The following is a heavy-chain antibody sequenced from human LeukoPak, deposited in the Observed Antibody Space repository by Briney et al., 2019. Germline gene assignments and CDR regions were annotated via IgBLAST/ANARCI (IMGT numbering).Heavy chain of an antibody. CDR2: ISGSGGST. CDR3: AKDGHRGLTCGGDCYWSFDP. J-gene: IGHJ5*02. CDR1: GFTFSSYA. D-gene: IGHD2-21*02. Sequence: GGSLRLSCAASGFTFSSYARSWVRQAPGKGLEWVSAISGSGGSTYYADSVKGRFTISRDNSKNTLYLQMNSLRAEDTAVYYCAKDGHRGLTCGGDCYWSFDPWGQGTLVTVSS. V-gene: IGHV3-23*01.